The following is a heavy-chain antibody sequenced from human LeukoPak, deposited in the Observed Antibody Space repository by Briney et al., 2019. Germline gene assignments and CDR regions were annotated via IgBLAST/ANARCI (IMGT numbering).Heavy chain of an antibody. D-gene: IGHD3-22*01. CDR3: ARGIGDYYDSSGPEYFQH. V-gene: IGHV1-2*02. CDR1: GYTFTGYY. CDR2: INPNSGGT. J-gene: IGHJ1*01. Sequence: VASVKVSCKASGYTFTGYYMHWVRQAPGQGLEWMGWINPNSGGTNYAQKFQGRVTMTRDTSISTAYMELSRLRSDDTAVYYCARGIGDYYDSSGPEYFQHWGQGTLVTVSS.